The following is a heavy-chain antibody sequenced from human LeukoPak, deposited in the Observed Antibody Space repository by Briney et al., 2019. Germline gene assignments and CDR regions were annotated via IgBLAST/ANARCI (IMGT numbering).Heavy chain of an antibody. CDR3: ARGRSMITFGV. V-gene: IGHV1-46*01. D-gene: IGHD3-16*01. CDR2: INPSGGST. Sequence: ASVKVSCKASGGTFSSYAISWVRQAPGQGLEWMGIINPSGGSTSYAQRFQGRFTISRDNAKNSLYLQMNSLRAEDTAVYYCARGRSMITFGVWGQGTLVTVSS. CDR1: GGTFSSYA. J-gene: IGHJ4*02.